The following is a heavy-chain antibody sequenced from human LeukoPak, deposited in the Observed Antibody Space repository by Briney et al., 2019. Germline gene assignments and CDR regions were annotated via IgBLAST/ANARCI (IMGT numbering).Heavy chain of an antibody. J-gene: IGHJ1*01. V-gene: IGHV1-69*02. CDR1: GGTFSSYT. CDR2: IIPILSIA. CDR3: ARGGRCSSTSCYTSAEYFQH. D-gene: IGHD2-2*02. Sequence: ASVKVSCKASGGTFSSYTISWVRQAPGQGLEWMGRIIPILSIANYAQKFQGRVTITADKSTSTAYMELSSLRSEDTAVYYCARGGRCSSTSCYTSAEYFQHWGQGTLVTVSS.